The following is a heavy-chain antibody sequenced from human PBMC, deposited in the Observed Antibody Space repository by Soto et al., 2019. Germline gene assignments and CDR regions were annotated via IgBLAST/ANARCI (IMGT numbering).Heavy chain of an antibody. CDR1: RFTFSNAR. Sequence: AGGSLRISCAASRFTFSNARMKWGRPAPGEGLEWVGRIKSKTDGGTTDYAAPVKGRFTISRDDSKNTLYLQMNSLKTEDTAVYYCTTGWFIHYYYGMDVWGQGTTVTSP. V-gene: IGHV3-15*07. D-gene: IGHD2-15*01. CDR3: TTGWFIHYYYGMDV. CDR2: IKSKTDGGTT. J-gene: IGHJ6*02.